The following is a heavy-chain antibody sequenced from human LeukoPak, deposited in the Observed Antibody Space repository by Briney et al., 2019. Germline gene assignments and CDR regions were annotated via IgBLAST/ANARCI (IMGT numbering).Heavy chain of an antibody. CDR3: AREVSYGGIYYYYGMDV. V-gene: IGHV1-2*02. Sequence: SVKVSCKASGYTFTGYYMHWVRQAPGQGLEWMGWINPNSGGTNYAQKFQGRVTMTRDTSISTAYMELSRLRSDDTAVYYCAREVSYGGIYYYYGMDVWGQGTTVTVSS. J-gene: IGHJ6*02. D-gene: IGHD4/OR15-4a*01. CDR1: GYTFTGYY. CDR2: INPNSGGT.